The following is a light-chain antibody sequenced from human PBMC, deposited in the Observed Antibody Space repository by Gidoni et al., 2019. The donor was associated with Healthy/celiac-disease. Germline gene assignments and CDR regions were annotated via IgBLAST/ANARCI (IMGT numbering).Light chain of an antibody. CDR3: QQYGSSPPRLT. J-gene: IGKJ4*01. CDR1: QSVSSSY. V-gene: IGKV3-20*01. CDR2: GAS. Sequence: ELMLTQSPGTLSLSPGERATLSCRASQSVSSSYLAWYQQKPGQAPRLLIYGASSRATGIPDRFSGSGSGTDFTLTISRLEPEDFAVYYCQQYGSSPPRLTFXGXTKVEIK.